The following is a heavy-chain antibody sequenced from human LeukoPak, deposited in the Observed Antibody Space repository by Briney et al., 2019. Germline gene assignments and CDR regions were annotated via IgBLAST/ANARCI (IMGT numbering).Heavy chain of an antibody. D-gene: IGHD3-22*01. Sequence: SETLSLTCAVYGGSSSGYYWSWLRQPPGKGLEWIGEINHSGSTNYNPSLKSRVTISVDTSKNQFSLKLSSVTAADTASYYCARGWYSDYYDSSGLLNWGQGTLVTVSS. CDR2: INHSGST. CDR3: ARGWYSDYYDSSGLLN. J-gene: IGHJ4*02. CDR1: GGSSSGYY. V-gene: IGHV4-34*01.